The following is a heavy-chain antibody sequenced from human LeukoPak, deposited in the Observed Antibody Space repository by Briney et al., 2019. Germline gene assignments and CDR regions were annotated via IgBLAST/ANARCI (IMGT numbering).Heavy chain of an antibody. J-gene: IGHJ6*03. V-gene: IGHV3-30-3*01. Sequence: GGSLRLSCAASGFTFSSYAMHWVRQAPGKGLEWVAVISYDGSNKYYADSVKGRFTISRDNSNNTLYLQMNSLRAEDTAVYYCARGPQEEDYYYYMDVWGKGTTVTVSS. CDR2: ISYDGSNK. CDR1: GFTFSSYA. CDR3: ARGPQEEDYYYYMDV.